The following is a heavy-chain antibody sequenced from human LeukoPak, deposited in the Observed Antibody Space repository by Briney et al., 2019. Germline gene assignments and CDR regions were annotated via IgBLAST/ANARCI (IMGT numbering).Heavy chain of an antibody. CDR1: GFTISSNY. CDR2: ISDGGST. Sequence: PGGSLSLSCAASGFTISSNYMNWVRPAPGKGLDWVSAISDGGSTYYADSVRGRFTISRDNSKNTLFLQMNSLRVEDTAVYYCARGVFNWGQGALVTVSS. CDR3: ARGVFN. V-gene: IGHV3-53*01. D-gene: IGHD3-10*01. J-gene: IGHJ4*02.